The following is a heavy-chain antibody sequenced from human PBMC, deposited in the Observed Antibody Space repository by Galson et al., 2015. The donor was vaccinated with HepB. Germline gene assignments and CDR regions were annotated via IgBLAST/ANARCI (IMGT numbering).Heavy chain of an antibody. CDR3: ARASRIAAAMNDAFDI. J-gene: IGHJ3*02. CDR1: GYTFTSYG. V-gene: IGHV1-18*04. Sequence: SVKVSCKASGYTFTSYGISWVRQAPGQGLEWMGWISAYNGNTNYAQKLQGRVTMTTDTSTSTAYMELRSLRSDDTAVYYCARASRIAAAMNDAFDIWGQGTMVTVSS. CDR2: ISAYNGNT. D-gene: IGHD6-13*01.